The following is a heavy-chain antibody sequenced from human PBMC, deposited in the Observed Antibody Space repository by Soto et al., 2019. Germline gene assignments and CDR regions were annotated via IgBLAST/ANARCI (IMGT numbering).Heavy chain of an antibody. J-gene: IGHJ5*02. CDR2: INPRFGTT. CDR3: ARVVPGAEAWFGP. Sequence: QVQLVQSGAAVKRPGASAKISCKTSGSSYSSSFLHWVRLAPGQGLEWMGTINPRFGTTTYAQKLQDRVNMTTDTSTTTAYMELRSLRSDDTAVYYCARVVPGAEAWFGPWGQGTLVTVSS. D-gene: IGHD2-2*01. V-gene: IGHV1-46*04. CDR1: GSSYSSSF.